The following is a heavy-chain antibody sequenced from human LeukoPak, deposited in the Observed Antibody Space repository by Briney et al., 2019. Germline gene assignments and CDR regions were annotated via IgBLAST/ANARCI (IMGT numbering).Heavy chain of an antibody. J-gene: IGHJ2*01. CDR2: INHSGST. CDR1: GGSISTSSYY. D-gene: IGHD1-26*01. Sequence: SETLSLTCTVSGGSISTSSYYWSWIRQPPGKGLEWIGEINHSGSTNYNPSLKSRVTISVDTSKNQFSLKLSSVTAADTAVYYCARKVTYGRYFDLWGRGTLVTVSS. CDR3: ARKVTYGRYFDL. V-gene: IGHV4-39*07.